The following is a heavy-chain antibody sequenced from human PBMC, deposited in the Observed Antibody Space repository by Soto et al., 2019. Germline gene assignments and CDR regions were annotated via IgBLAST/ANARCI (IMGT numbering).Heavy chain of an antibody. CDR2: ITWDGGNK. Sequence: GGSLRLSCAASGFTFSSYAMTWVRQAPGKGLEWVSAITWDGGNKYYADSVKGRFTISRDNSKNTLYIQMNSLRAEDTAMYYWGKGGTPTYYSYYMDVWGKGTTVTVSS. V-gene: IGHV3-23*01. CDR1: GFTFSSYA. J-gene: IGHJ6*03. CDR3: GKGGTPTYYSYYMDV. D-gene: IGHD3-16*01.